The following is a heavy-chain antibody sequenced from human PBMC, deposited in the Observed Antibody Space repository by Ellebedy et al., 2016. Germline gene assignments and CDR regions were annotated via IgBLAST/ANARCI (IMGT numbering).Heavy chain of an antibody. J-gene: IGHJ4*02. CDR2: IGWVGGET. Sequence: GGSLRLSXAASGFTFNRYSIHWVRQAPGRGLEWVSLIGWVGGETFYADSVKGRFTVSRDNSKTSVYLQMNRLRTEDTALYYCAKETLYSKWVSFDLWGQGTQVTVSS. CDR3: AKETLYSKWVSFDL. V-gene: IGHV3-43*01. D-gene: IGHD1-26*01. CDR1: GFTFNRYS.